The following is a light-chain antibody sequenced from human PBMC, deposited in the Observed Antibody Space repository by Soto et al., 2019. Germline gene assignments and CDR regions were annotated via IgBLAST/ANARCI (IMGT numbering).Light chain of an antibody. CDR3: QPYGTSPEVT. J-gene: IGKJ5*01. V-gene: IGKV3-20*01. CDR2: GAS. Sequence: EIRMTQSPAALSVSPGERATHSCRASQSVSSNLAWYQQKRGQAPRLLMHGASSRATGIPDRFSGSGSGADFTLTLSRVEPEDFAVYYCQPYGTSPEVTFRQGTRLEIK. CDR1: QSVSSN.